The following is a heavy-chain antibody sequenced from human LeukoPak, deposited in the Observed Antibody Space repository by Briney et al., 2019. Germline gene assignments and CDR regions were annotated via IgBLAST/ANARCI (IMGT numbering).Heavy chain of an antibody. CDR2: IYYSGST. CDR3: ARQKVKGPYYFDY. J-gene: IGHJ4*02. CDR1: GGSISSSSYY. D-gene: IGHD2-21*01. V-gene: IGHV4-39*01. Sequence: SETLSLTCTVSGGSISSSSYYWGWIRQPPGKGLEWIGSIYYSGSTYYNPSLKSRVTISVDTSKNQFSLKLSSVTAADTAVYYCARQKVKGPYYFDYWGQGTLVTVSS.